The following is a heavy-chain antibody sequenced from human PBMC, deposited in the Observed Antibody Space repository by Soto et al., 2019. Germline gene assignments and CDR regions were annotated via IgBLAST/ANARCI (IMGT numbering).Heavy chain of an antibody. V-gene: IGHV1-3*01. CDR1: GYTFTSYA. Sequence: ASVNVSCKASGYTFTSYAMDWVRQAPGQRLEWMGWINAGNGNTKYSQKFQGRVTITRDTSASTAYMELSSLRSEDTAVYYCARDRGVIAVAGTYWYFDLWGRGTLVTVSS. J-gene: IGHJ2*01. CDR2: INAGNGNT. CDR3: ARDRGVIAVAGTYWYFDL. D-gene: IGHD6-19*01.